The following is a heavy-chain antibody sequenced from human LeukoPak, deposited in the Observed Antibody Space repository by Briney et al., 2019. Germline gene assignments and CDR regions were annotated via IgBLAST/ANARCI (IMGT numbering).Heavy chain of an antibody. J-gene: IGHJ6*03. CDR2: INPNSGGT. V-gene: IGHV1-2*02. CDR3: AREGGYHYYYYYYYYMDV. Sequence: ASVKVSCKASGYTFTGYYMHWVRQAPGQGLEWMGWINPNSGGTNYAQKFQGRVTMTRDTSISTAYMELSRLRSDDTAVYYCAREGGYHYYYYYYYYMDVWGKGTTVTISS. D-gene: IGHD5-12*01. CDR1: GYTFTGYY.